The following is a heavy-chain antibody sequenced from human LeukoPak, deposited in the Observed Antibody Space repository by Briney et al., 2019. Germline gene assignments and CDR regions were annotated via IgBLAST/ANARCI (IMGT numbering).Heavy chain of an antibody. Sequence: SETLSLTCTVSGGSISSYYWSWIRQPPGKGLEWIIYYSGSANYSPSLKSRVTISVDTSKNQFSLKLTSVTAADTAVYYCARHGNGAFDIWGQGTMVTVSS. CDR1: GGSISSYY. V-gene: IGHV4-59*08. D-gene: IGHD1-1*01. CDR2: IYYSGSA. CDR3: ARHGNGAFDI. J-gene: IGHJ3*02.